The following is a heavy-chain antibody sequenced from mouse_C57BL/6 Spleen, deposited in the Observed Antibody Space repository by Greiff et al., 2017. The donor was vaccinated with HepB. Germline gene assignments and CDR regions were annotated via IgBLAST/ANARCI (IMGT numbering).Heavy chain of an antibody. CDR3: ARRGYYDYDLFAY. Sequence: QVQLQQPGAELVKPGASVKLSCKASGYTFTSYWMQWVKQRPGQGLEWIGEIDPSDSYPNYNQKFKGKATLTVDTSSSTAYMQLSSLTSEDSAVYYCARRGYYDYDLFAYWGQGTLVTVSA. CDR2: IDPSDSYP. V-gene: IGHV1-50*01. J-gene: IGHJ3*01. D-gene: IGHD2-4*01. CDR1: GYTFTSYW.